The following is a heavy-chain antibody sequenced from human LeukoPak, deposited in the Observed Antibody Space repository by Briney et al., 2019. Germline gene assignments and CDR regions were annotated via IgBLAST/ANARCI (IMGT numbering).Heavy chain of an antibody. CDR1: GGSISSYY. Sequence: SETLSLTCTVSGGSISSYYWSWIRQPPGKGLEWIGYIYYSGSTNYNPPLKSRVTISVDTSKNQFSLKLSSVTAADTAVYYCARKWEVLFAYWGQGTLVTVSS. CDR3: ARKWEVLFAY. J-gene: IGHJ4*02. CDR2: IYYSGST. V-gene: IGHV4-59*01. D-gene: IGHD1-26*01.